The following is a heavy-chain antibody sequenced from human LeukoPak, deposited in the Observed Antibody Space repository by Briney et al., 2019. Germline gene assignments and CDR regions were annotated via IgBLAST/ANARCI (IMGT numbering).Heavy chain of an antibody. D-gene: IGHD3-22*01. CDR2: ISWNSGSI. V-gene: IGHV3-9*01. CDR3: ARYYYDSSGYYYNWFDP. J-gene: IGHJ5*02. CDR1: GFTFDDYA. Sequence: GGSLRLSCAASGFTFDDYAMHWVRQAPGKGLEWVSGISWNSGSIGYADSVKGRFTISRDNAKNSLYLQMNSLRAEDTAVYYCARYYYDSSGYYYNWFDPWGQGTLVTVSS.